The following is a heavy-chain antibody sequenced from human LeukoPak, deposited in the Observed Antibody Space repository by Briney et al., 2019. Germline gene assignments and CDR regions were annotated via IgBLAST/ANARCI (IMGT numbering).Heavy chain of an antibody. CDR2: INHSGST. Sequence: SETLSLTCAVYGGSFSGYYWSWIRQPPGKGLEWIGEINHSGSTNYNPSLKSRVTISVDTSKNQFSLKLSSVTAADTAVYYCAREYDYYYGSGEFDYWGQGTLVTVSS. V-gene: IGHV4-34*01. CDR1: GGSFSGYY. D-gene: IGHD3-10*01. CDR3: AREYDYYYGSGEFDY. J-gene: IGHJ4*02.